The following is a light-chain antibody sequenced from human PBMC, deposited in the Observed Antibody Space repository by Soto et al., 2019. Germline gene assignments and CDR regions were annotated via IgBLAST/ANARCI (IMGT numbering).Light chain of an antibody. CDR3: SSYTSSSTVV. CDR2: NVS. CDR1: SSDVGAYNF. Sequence: QSALTQPASVSGSPGQSITISCTGTSSDVGAYNFVSWYQHHPGRAPKLMIYNVSDRPSGVSNRFSGSKSGNTASLTISGLQAEDESDYYCSSYTSSSTVVFGGGTKVTV. J-gene: IGLJ2*01. V-gene: IGLV2-14*03.